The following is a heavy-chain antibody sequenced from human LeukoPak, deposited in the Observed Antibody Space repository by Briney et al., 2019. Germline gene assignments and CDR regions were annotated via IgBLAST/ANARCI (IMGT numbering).Heavy chain of an antibody. CDR3: ARADYDYVWGSYRAYYFDY. CDR2: ISSSGSTI. J-gene: IGHJ4*02. Sequence: GGSLRLSCAASGFTFSDYYMSWIRQAPGKGLEWVSYISSSGSTIYYADSVKGRFTISRDNAKNSLYLQMNSLRAEDTAVYYCARADYDYVWGSYRAYYFDYWGQGTLVTVSS. D-gene: IGHD3-16*02. V-gene: IGHV3-11*04. CDR1: GFTFSDYY.